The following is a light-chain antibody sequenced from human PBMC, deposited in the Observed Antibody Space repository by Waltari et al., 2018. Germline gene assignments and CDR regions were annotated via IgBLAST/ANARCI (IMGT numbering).Light chain of an antibody. CDR1: QDLDNH. J-gene: IGKJ4*01. CDR3: LQDRTGLT. Sequence: AIQMTQSPPSLSASVGDTVTITCRASQDLDNHLACYQQKPGKAPKLLVYGTSILQTMVPSRFSGSGSGTTFALTISSLQPADSATYYWLQDRTGLTFGGGTKVEI. CDR2: GTS. V-gene: IGKV1-6*02.